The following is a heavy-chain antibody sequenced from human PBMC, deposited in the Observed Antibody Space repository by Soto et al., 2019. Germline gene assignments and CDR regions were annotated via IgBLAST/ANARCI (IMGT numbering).Heavy chain of an antibody. Sequence: GGSLRLCCAASGVTFSSYGIHWVRQAPGKGLEWVAVISYDGSNKYYADSVRGRFTISRDNSKNTLYLQMNSLRAEDTAVYYCASNKGPLDRWGQRTLVTVAS. CDR3: ASNKGPLDR. V-gene: IGHV3-30*03. CDR2: ISYDGSNK. J-gene: IGHJ1*01. CDR1: GVTFSSYG.